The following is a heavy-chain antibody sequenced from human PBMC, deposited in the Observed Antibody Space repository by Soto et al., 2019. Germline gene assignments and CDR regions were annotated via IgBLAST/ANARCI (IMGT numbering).Heavy chain of an antibody. J-gene: IGHJ5*02. Sequence: SETLSLTCSVSGGSINSSSYFWGWVRQPPGKGLEWIGSIYYSGSTYYNPSLRSRVTISVDTSKNQFSLKLSPVTAADTAVFYCARHYSSGSRNWFDPWGQGTLVTVSS. CDR2: IYYSGST. V-gene: IGHV4-39*01. D-gene: IGHD6-19*01. CDR1: GGSINSSSYF. CDR3: ARHYSSGSRNWFDP.